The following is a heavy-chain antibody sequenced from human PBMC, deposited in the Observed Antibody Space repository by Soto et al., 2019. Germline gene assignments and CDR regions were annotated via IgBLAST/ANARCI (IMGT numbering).Heavy chain of an antibody. J-gene: IGHJ5*02. CDR1: GFTFSSYA. CDR3: AKDSLNYYCSSGPFDP. V-gene: IGHV3-23*01. CDR2: ISGSGSKT. Sequence: EVQLLESGGGLVQPGGSLRLSCAASGFTFSSYAMSWVRQAPGKGLEWVSTISGSGSKTYYADSVKGRFTISKDNSKSTVNLQMNSLRAEDKAVYYCAKDSLNYYCSSGPFDPWGQGTLVTVST. D-gene: IGHD3-10*01.